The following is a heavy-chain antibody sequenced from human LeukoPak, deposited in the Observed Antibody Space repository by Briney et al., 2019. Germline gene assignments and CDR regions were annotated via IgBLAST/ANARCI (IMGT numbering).Heavy chain of an antibody. Sequence: SETLSLTCTVSGGSISSYYWSWIRQPPGKGLEWIGYIYYSGSTNYNPSLKSRVTISVDTSKNQFSLKLSSVTAADTAVYYCARTRLDHCSSTSCYPTPFDYWGQGTLVTVSS. D-gene: IGHD2-2*01. CDR3: ARTRLDHCSSTSCYPTPFDY. J-gene: IGHJ4*02. CDR1: GGSISSYY. CDR2: IYYSGST. V-gene: IGHV4-59*08.